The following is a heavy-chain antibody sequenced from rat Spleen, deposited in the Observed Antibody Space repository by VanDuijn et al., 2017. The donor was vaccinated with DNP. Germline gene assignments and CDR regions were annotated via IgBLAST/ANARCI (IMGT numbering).Heavy chain of an antibody. CDR2: INYNGST. CDR1: GYSITSNY. Sequence: EVRLQESGPGLVQPSQSLSLTCSVTGYSITSNYWAWIRKFPGNKMEWIGYINYNGSTGYNPSLKSRISITRDTSKNQFFLKLNAVTTEDTATYYCARGVSSYYGYNSYWYFDFWGPGTMVTVSS. D-gene: IGHD1-9*01. V-gene: IGHV3-1*01. J-gene: IGHJ1*01. CDR3: ARGVSSYYGYNSYWYFDF.